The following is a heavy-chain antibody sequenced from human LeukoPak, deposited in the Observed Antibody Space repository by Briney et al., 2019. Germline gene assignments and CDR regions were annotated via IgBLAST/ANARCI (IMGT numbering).Heavy chain of an antibody. CDR1: GGSTSSYY. V-gene: IGHV4-59*01. CDR2: IYYSGST. CDR3: ARDKFYYGSGRYYGLDV. D-gene: IGHD3-10*01. J-gene: IGHJ6*02. Sequence: PSETLSLTCTVSGGSTSSYYWSWIPQPPGKGLEWIGHIYYSGSTNYNSSLKSRVTISLGTSNNQFSLKLSSVTAADTAVYYCARDKFYYGSGRYYGLDVWGQGTTVIVSS.